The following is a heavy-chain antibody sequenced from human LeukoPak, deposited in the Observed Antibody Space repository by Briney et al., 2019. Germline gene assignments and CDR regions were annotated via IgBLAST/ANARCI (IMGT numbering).Heavy chain of an antibody. D-gene: IGHD3-10*01. V-gene: IGHV4-39*07. CDR1: GGSISSSSYY. J-gene: IGHJ4*02. CDR3: ASWYYYGSGSYYHPFDY. CDR2: IYYSGST. Sequence: PSETLSLTCTVSGGSISSSSYYWGWIRQPPGKGLEWIGSIYYSGSTYYNPSLKSRVTISVDTSKNQFSLKLSSVTAADTAVYYCASWYYYGSGSYYHPFDYWGQGTLVTVSP.